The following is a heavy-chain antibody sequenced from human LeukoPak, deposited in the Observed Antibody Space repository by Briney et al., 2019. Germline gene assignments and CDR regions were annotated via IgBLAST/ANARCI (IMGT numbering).Heavy chain of an antibody. Sequence: SGPTLVNPTQTLTLTCTFSGFSLSTSGMCVSWIRQPPGKALEWLARIDWDDDKCYSTSLKTRLTISKDTSKNQVVLTMTNMDPVDTATYYCARSIVVAGTWGNYYYYGMDVWGQGTTVTVSS. D-gene: IGHD6-19*01. CDR3: ARSIVVAGTWGNYYYYGMDV. CDR1: GFSLSTSGMC. CDR2: IDWDDDK. J-gene: IGHJ6*02. V-gene: IGHV2-70*11.